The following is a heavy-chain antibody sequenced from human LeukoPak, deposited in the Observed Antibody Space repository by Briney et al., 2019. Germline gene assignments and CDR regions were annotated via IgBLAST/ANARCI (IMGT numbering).Heavy chain of an antibody. CDR3: ARHVLSGYLNYWYFDL. V-gene: IGHV4-39*01. CDR2: IYYGGST. CDR1: GGSISSSSYY. Sequence: PSETLSLTCTVSGGSISSSSYYWGWIRQPPGKGLEWIGSIYYGGSTYYNPSLKSRVTISVDTSKNQFSLKLSSVTAADTAVYYCARHVLSGYLNYWYFDLWGRGTLVTVSS. J-gene: IGHJ2*01. D-gene: IGHD3-3*01.